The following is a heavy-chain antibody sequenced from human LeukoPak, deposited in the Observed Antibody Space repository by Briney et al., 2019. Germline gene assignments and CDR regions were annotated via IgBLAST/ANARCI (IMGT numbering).Heavy chain of an antibody. CDR3: ARQMTATYYYDSSGYYSDY. D-gene: IGHD3-22*01. Sequence: GESLKISCKGSGYSFTSYWIGWVRQMPGKGLEWMGVIYPGDSDTRYSPSFQGQVTLSADKSISTAYLQWSSLKASDTAMYYCARQMTATYYYDSSGYYSDYWGQGTLVTVSS. V-gene: IGHV5-51*01. CDR1: GYSFTSYW. CDR2: IYPGDSDT. J-gene: IGHJ4*02.